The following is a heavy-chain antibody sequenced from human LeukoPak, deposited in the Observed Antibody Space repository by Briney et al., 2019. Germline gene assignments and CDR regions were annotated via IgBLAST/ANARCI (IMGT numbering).Heavy chain of an antibody. V-gene: IGHV7-4-1*02. D-gene: IGHD7-27*01. CDR2: INTNTGNP. Sequence: ASVKVSCKASGYPFISNAMNWVRQAPGQGLELMGWINTNTGNPTYAQGFTGRFVFSLDTSVSTAYLQINSLKTEDTAVYYCARDNAGDIDYWGQGTLVTVSS. CDR3: ARDNAGDIDY. CDR1: GYPFISNA. J-gene: IGHJ4*02.